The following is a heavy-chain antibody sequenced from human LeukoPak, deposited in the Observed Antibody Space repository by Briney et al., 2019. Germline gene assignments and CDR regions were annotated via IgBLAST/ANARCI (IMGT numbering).Heavy chain of an antibody. CDR3: ARVPTYYDFWSGYASYYYYMDV. Sequence: ASVKVSCKAPGYTFTSYDINWVRQATGQGLEWMGWMNPNSGNTGYAQKFQGRVTMTRNTSISTAYMELSSLRSEDTAVYYCARVPTYYDFWSGYASYYYYMDVWGKGTTVTVSS. D-gene: IGHD3-3*01. CDR2: MNPNSGNT. J-gene: IGHJ6*03. V-gene: IGHV1-8*01. CDR1: GYTFTSYD.